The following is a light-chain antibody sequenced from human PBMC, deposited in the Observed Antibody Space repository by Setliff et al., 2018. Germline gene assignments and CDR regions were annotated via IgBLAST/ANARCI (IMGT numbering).Light chain of an antibody. CDR2: DVS. J-gene: IGLJ1*01. V-gene: IGLV2-14*03. CDR1: DSDVGGFNL. CDR3: SSYSSSNIPFV. Sequence: QSVLTQPASVSGSPGQSITISCTGTDSDVGGFNLVSWYQQHPGNAPKFMIYDVSNRPSGVSNRFSGSKSGSTASLTISGLQAEDEADYYCSSYSSSNIPFVFGTGTKATVL.